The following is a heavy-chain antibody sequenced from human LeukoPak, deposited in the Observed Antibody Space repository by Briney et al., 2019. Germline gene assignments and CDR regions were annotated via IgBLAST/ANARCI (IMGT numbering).Heavy chain of an antibody. CDR1: GGSISSSSYY. CDR2: IYDSGST. V-gene: IGHV4-39*07. CDR3: ARAPTLYYFDY. J-gene: IGHJ4*02. Sequence: KTSETLSLTCTVSGGSISSSSYYWGWIRQPPGKGLEWIGSIYDSGSTYYNPSLKSRVTISIDTSKNQFSLNLSSVTAADTAVYYCARAPTLYYFDYWGQGTLVTVSS.